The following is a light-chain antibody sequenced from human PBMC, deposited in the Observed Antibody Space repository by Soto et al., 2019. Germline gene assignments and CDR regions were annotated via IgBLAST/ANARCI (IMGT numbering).Light chain of an antibody. CDR2: GIS. J-gene: IGKJ2*01. V-gene: IGKV3-15*01. CDR1: QTVSNN. Sequence: VMTQSPATLSVSPGERATLSCRASQTVSNNLAWYRQIPGQAPSLLIYGISNRATGLPARFSGSGSGTEFTLTISSLQSDDVGLYYCQQYNKWPHTFGQGTKLEIK. CDR3: QQYNKWPHT.